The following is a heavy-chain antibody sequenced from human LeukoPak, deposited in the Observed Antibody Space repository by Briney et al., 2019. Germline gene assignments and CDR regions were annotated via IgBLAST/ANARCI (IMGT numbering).Heavy chain of an antibody. CDR1: VSTLSNAW. CDR2: IKSNTDGGTT. J-gene: IGHJ4*02. D-gene: IGHD4-23*01. Sequence: GGSLRLSCAASVSTLSNAWVTWVRQVPGKGLEWVGRIKSNTDGGTTDYAAPVKGRFTISRDNSENKVYLQMNSLKTEDTAVYYCTAVDYDYWGQGTLVTVSS. CDR3: TAVDYDY. V-gene: IGHV3-15*01.